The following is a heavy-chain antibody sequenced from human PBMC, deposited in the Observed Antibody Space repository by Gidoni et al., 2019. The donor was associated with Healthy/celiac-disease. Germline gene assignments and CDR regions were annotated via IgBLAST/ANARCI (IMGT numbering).Heavy chain of an antibody. D-gene: IGHD2-2*01. J-gene: IGHJ2*01. CDR2: INAGNGNT. CDR1: GYTFTSYA. CDR3: ARIFCSSTSCYLFGYFDL. V-gene: IGHV1-3*01. Sequence: QVQLVQSGAEVKKPGASVKVSCKASGYTFTSYAMHWVRQAPGQRLEWMGWINAGNGNTKYSQKFQGRVTITRDTSASTAYMELSSLRSEDTAVYYCARIFCSSTSCYLFGYFDLWGRGTLVTVSS.